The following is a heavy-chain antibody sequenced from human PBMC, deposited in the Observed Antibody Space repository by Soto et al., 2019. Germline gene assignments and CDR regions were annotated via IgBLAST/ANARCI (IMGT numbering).Heavy chain of an antibody. CDR1: GFTFSNYA. J-gene: IGHJ4*02. D-gene: IGHD3-16*01. Sequence: LESGGGLAQPGGSLRLSCAASGFTFSNYAMSWVRQAPGKGLEWVSALSSTGGSTYYADSVKGRFTISRDNSQTTLYLQLNSLRVEDTAIYYWAKMTVPYVRYYFDNWGQGTLVTVSS. CDR2: LSSTGGST. CDR3: AKMTVPYVRYYFDN. V-gene: IGHV3-23*01.